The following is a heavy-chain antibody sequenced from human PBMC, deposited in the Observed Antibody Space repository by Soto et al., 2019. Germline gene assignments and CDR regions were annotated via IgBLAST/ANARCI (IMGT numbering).Heavy chain of an antibody. J-gene: IGHJ6*02. Sequence: QVHLVQSGAEVKKPGASVKVSCKASGYTFTNYAINWVRQAPGQGLEWMGWISTYTGNTNYAQKLQGRVTITTDTSTRTAYMELRSLRSDDTAVYYCARGYYYGSGRPTPGGMDVWGQGTTVTVSS. CDR3: ARGYYYGSGRPTPGGMDV. V-gene: IGHV1-18*01. CDR1: GYTFTNYA. CDR2: ISTYTGNT. D-gene: IGHD3-10*01.